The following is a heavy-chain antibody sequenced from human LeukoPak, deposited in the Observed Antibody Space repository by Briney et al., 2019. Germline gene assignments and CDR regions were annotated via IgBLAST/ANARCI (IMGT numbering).Heavy chain of an antibody. J-gene: IGHJ4*02. CDR3: AKEAPTARYYYDSSGYSHDY. V-gene: IGHV1-69*13. D-gene: IGHD3-22*01. Sequence: SVKVSCKASGGTFSSYAISWVRQAPGQGLEWMGGIIPIFGTANYAQKFQGRVTITADESTSTAYMELSSLRAEDTAVYYCAKEAPTARYYYDSSGYSHDYWGQGTLVTVSS. CDR1: GGTFSSYA. CDR2: IIPIFGTA.